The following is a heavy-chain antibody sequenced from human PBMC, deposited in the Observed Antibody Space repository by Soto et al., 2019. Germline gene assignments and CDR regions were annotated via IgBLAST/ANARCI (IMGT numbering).Heavy chain of an antibody. CDR3: AREGSSGYSIFDY. V-gene: IGHV1-3*01. CDR1: GYTFSTYA. D-gene: IGHD3-22*01. Sequence: GASVKVSSKASGYTFSTYAMNWVRQAPGQRLEWMGWINAANGNTKYSQKFQGRVTFTRDTSASTAYMELSGLRSEDTAVYYCAREGSSGYSIFDYWGQGTLVTVSS. CDR2: INAANGNT. J-gene: IGHJ4*02.